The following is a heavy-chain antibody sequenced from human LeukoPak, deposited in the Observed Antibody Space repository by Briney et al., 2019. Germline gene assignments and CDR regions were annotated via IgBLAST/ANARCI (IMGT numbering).Heavy chain of an antibody. CDR1: GFTFRSYG. V-gene: IGHV3-30*03. D-gene: IGHD2-8*01. Sequence: PGGSLRLSCAASGFTFRSYGMHWVRQAPGKGLDWVAVISYDGTNKYYADSVKGRFTISRDNSKNTLYLQMNSLRADDTAVFYCARDDVRMGFDHWGQGTMVTVSS. J-gene: IGHJ4*02. CDR3: ARDDVRMGFDH. CDR2: ISYDGTNK.